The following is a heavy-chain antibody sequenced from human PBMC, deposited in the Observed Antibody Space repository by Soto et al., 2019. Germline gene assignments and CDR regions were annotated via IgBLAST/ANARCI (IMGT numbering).Heavy chain of an antibody. D-gene: IGHD5-12*01. CDR1: GFSFSSYA. J-gene: IGHJ4*02. CDR2: IIARGGSL. V-gene: IGHV3-23*01. Sequence: EVQLLESGGGLVQPGGSLRLSCAASGFSFSSYAMVWVRQAPGKGLEWVSVIIARGGSLYFADSVKGRFTISRDNSKNVLSLGMNRLRVEDTATYVCATGSIEYSASVDKWGQGHRVVVSS. CDR3: ATGSIEYSASVDK.